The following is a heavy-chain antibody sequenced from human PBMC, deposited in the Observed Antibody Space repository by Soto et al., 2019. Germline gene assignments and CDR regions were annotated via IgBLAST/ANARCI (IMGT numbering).Heavy chain of an antibody. J-gene: IGHJ4*02. CDR2: IVVGSGNT. CDR1: GFTFTSSA. V-gene: IGHV1-58*01. CDR3: AADDCSGGSCYSAPRIDY. D-gene: IGHD2-15*01. Sequence: SVKVSYKASGFTFTSSAVQWVRQARGQRLEWIGWIVVGSGNTNYAQKFQERVTITRDMSTSTAYMELSSLRSEDTAVYYCAADDCSGGSCYSAPRIDYWGQGTLVTVSS.